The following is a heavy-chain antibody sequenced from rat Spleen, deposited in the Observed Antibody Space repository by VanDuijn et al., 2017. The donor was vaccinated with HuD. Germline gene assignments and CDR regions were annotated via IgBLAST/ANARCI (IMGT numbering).Heavy chain of an antibody. CDR2: IIYDGSST. CDR1: GFTFSDYA. CDR3: ARQAVRVWYYFDY. Sequence: EVQLVESGGGLVQPGRSLKLSCAASGFTFSDYAMAWVRQAPKKGLEWVATIIYDGSSTYYRDSVKGRFTISRDNAKSTLYLQMDSLRSEDTATYYCARQAVRVWYYFDYWGQGVMVTVSS. J-gene: IGHJ2*01. D-gene: IGHD1-4*01. V-gene: IGHV5-17*01.